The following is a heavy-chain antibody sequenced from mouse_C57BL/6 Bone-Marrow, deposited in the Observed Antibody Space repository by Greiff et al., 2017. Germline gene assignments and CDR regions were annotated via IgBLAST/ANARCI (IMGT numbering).Heavy chain of an antibody. Sequence: QVQLKQPGAELVMPGASVKLSCKASGYTFTSYWMHWVKQRPGQGLEWIGEIEPSDSYTNSNQKFKGKSTLTVDKSSSTAYMQLSSLTSEDSAVYYCARGGSYEDYAMDYWGQGTSVTVSS. D-gene: IGHD1-1*02. CDR2: IEPSDSYT. J-gene: IGHJ4*01. CDR3: ARGGSYEDYAMDY. V-gene: IGHV1-69*01. CDR1: GYTFTSYW.